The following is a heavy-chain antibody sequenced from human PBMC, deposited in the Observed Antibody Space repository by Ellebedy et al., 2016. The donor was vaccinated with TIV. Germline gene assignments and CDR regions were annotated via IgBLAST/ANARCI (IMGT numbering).Heavy chain of an antibody. CDR3: AREEGDTSSWYWAH. J-gene: IGHJ4*02. V-gene: IGHV3-21*01. Sequence: GESLKTSCAASGFAFSIYSINWVRQAPGKGLEWVSSISSNGRYTYYADALKGRFTISRDNAKNSVYLQMNSLRAEDTSVYYCAREEGDTSSWYWAHWGQGTLVTVSS. CDR1: GFAFSIYS. D-gene: IGHD6-13*01. CDR2: ISSNGRYT.